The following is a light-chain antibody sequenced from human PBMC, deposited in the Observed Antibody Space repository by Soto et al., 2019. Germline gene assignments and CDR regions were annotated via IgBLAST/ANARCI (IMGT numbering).Light chain of an antibody. J-gene: IGKJ1*01. V-gene: IGKV1-5*03. Sequence: DIQMTQSPSTLSVSVGDRVTITCGASQTISSWLAWYQQKPGKAPKLLIYKASTLKSGVPSRLRGSGSGTEFTLTISSLQHDDFATYYCQHYNSYSEAFGQGTKVDIK. CDR1: QTISSW. CDR3: QHYNSYSEA. CDR2: KAS.